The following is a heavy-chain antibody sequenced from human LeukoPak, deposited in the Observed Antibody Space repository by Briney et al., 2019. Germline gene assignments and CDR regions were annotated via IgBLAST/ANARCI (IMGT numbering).Heavy chain of an antibody. CDR3: ARDLGYSSGWCHETGY. D-gene: IGHD6-19*01. Sequence: SETLSLTCTVSGGSISSYYWSWIRQPPGKGLEWIGYIYYSGSTNYNPSLKSRVTISVDTSKNQFSLKLSSVTAADTAVYYCARDLGYSSGWCHETGYWGQGTLVTVSS. CDR1: GGSISSYY. J-gene: IGHJ4*02. V-gene: IGHV4-59*01. CDR2: IYYSGST.